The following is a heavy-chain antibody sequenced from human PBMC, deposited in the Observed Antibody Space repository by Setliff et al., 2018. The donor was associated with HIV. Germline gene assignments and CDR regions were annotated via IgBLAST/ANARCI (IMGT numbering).Heavy chain of an antibody. J-gene: IGHJ4*02. CDR2: TYFRGGT. CDR3: GRHRVAARPSYFDL. Sequence: NPSETLSLTCAVSGGSISGSYYWAWIRQPPGKGLEWIGSTYFRGGTYNNPSLENRFGISIDTSENPISLKLYSVTAADTAIYYCGRHRVAARPSYFDLWGQGTQVTVSS. V-gene: IGHV4-39*01. D-gene: IGHD6-6*01. CDR1: GGSISGSYY.